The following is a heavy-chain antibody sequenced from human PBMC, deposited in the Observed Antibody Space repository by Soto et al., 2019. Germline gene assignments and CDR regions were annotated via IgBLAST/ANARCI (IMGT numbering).Heavy chain of an antibody. V-gene: IGHV3-53*01. D-gene: IGHD3-22*01. CDR3: ARDRVESGYPEYFQH. J-gene: IGHJ1*01. CDR1: GFTVSSNY. CDR2: IYSGGST. Sequence: EVQLVESGGGLIQPGGSLRLSCAASGFTVSSNYMSWVRQAPGKGLEWVSVIYSGGSTYYADSVKGRFTISRDNSKNTRYLQINSLRAEDTAVYYCARDRVESGYPEYFQHWGQGTLVTVPS.